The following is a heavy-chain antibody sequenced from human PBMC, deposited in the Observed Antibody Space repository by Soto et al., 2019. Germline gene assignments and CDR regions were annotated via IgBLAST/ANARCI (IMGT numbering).Heavy chain of an antibody. CDR2: ISAYNGNT. V-gene: IGHV1-18*04. D-gene: IGHD1-26*01. J-gene: IGHJ4*02. CDR3: ASSRRLVGASLWDY. CDR1: GYTFTSYG. Sequence: QVQLVQSGAEVKKPGASVKVSCKASGYTFTSYGISWVRQAPGQGLEWMGWISAYNGNTNYAQKLQGRVTMTTDTSTSTADMELRRLRCEDTDEYYCASSRRLVGASLWDYWGQGTLVTVSS.